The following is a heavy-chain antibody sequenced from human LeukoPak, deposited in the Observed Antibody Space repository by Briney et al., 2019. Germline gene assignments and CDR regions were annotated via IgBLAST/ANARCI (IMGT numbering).Heavy chain of an antibody. J-gene: IGHJ6*02. Sequence: PGGSLRLSCAASGFTFSSYNMNWVRQAPGKGLEWVSSISSSSSYIYFADSVKGRFTISRDNAKNSQYLQMNRLRAEETAGYYCARERGTETTYYYYGMDVWGQARTVTV. V-gene: IGHV3-21*01. CDR2: ISSSSSYI. CDR3: ARERGTETTYYYYGMDV. D-gene: IGHD4-17*01. CDR1: GFTFSSYN.